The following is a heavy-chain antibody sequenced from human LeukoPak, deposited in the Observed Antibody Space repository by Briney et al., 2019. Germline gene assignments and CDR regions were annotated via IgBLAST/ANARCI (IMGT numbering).Heavy chain of an antibody. V-gene: IGHV3-23*01. J-gene: IGHJ5*02. D-gene: IGHD2-2*02. CDR1: GFTFSSYA. CDR3: AKGPTKGYCSSTSCYIVDWFDP. Sequence: GGSPRLSCAASGFTFSSYAMSWVRQAPGKGLEWVSAISGSGGSTYYADSVKGRFTISRDNSKNTLYLQMNSLRAEDTAVYYCAKGPTKGYCSSTSCYIVDWFDPWGQGTLVTVSS. CDR2: ISGSGGST.